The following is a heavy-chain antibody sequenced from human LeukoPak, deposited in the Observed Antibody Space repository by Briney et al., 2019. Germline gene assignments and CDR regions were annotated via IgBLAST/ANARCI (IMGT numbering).Heavy chain of an antibody. J-gene: IGHJ4*02. D-gene: IGHD4-17*01. CDR2: IYYSGST. V-gene: IGHV4-61*01. CDR1: GFSISSGYY. CDR3: ARVPDYGDYVFDY. Sequence: SETLSLTCTVSGFSISSGYYWGWIRQPPGKGLEWIGYIYYSGSTNYNPSLKSRVTISVDTSKNQFSLKLSSVTAADTAVYYCARVPDYGDYVFDYWGQGTLVTVSS.